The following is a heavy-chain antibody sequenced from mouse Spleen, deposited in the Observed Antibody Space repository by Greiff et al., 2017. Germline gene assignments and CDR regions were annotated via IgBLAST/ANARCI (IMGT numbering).Heavy chain of an antibody. CDR3: ARGTSGTGAWFAY. Sequence: EVNLVESGGGLVKLGGSLKLSCAASGFTFTSYAMSWVRQTPEKRLEWVATISSGGGNTYYPDSVKGRFTISRDNAKNTLYLQMSSLKSEDTAMYYCARGTSGTGAWFAYWGQGTLVTVSA. CDR2: ISSGGGNT. V-gene: IGHV5-9*04. CDR1: GFTFTSYA. D-gene: IGHD4-1*01. J-gene: IGHJ3*01.